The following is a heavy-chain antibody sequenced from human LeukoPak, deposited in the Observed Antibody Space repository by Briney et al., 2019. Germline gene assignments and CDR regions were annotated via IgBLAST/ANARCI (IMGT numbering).Heavy chain of an antibody. CDR3: ARGPYDTPDY. CDR1: EFSVGSNY. V-gene: IGHV3-66*01. J-gene: IGHJ4*02. Sequence: GGSLRLSCAASEFSVGSNYMTWVRQAPGKGLEWVSLIYSGGSTYYADSVKGRFTISRDNSKNTLYLQMNSLRAEDTAVYYCARGPYDTPDYWGQGTLVTVSS. D-gene: IGHD3-22*01. CDR2: IYSGGST.